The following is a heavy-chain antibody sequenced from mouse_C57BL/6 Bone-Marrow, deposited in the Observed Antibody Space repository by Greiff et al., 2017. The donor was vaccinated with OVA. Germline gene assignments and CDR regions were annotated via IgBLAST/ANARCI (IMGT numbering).Heavy chain of an antibody. CDR1: GFSLSTFGMG. CDR2: IWWDDDK. D-gene: IGHD2-5*01. V-gene: IGHV8-8*01. CDR3: ARGYDSNSSWFAD. J-gene: IGHJ3*01. Sequence: QVTLKESGPGILQPSQTLSLTCSFSGFSLSTFGMGVGWIRQPSGKGLEWLAHIWWDDDKYYNPALKSRLSISKDPSKHQVFLKSANVDTADTATYDCARGYDSNSSWFADWGQGTLVTVSA.